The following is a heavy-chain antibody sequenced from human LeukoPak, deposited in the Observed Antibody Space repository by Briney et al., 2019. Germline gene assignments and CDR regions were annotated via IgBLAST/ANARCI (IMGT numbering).Heavy chain of an antibody. D-gene: IGHD2-2*01. Sequence: GGSLRLSCAASGFTFSSYAMHWVRQAPGKGLEWVAVISYDGSNKYYADSVKGRFTISRDNSKNTLYLQMNSLRAEDTAVYYCARGQYCSSTSCYPFEDYWGQGTLVTVSS. CDR1: GFTFSSYA. J-gene: IGHJ4*02. CDR3: ARGQYCSSTSCYPFEDY. V-gene: IGHV3-30-3*01. CDR2: ISYDGSNK.